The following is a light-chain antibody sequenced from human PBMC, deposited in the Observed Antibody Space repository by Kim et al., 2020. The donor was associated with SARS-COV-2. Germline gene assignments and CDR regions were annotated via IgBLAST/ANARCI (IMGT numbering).Light chain of an antibody. J-gene: IGLJ3*02. Sequence: SSELTQDLVVSVALGQTVRITCQGDSLRSYYATWYQQKPRQAPVLVIYGRNNRPSGVPDRFSGSASGNTASLTISGTQAEDEADFYCQSRDSGGRVMFGGGTQLTVL. CDR3: QSRDSGGRVM. CDR1: SLRSYY. CDR2: GRN. V-gene: IGLV3-19*01.